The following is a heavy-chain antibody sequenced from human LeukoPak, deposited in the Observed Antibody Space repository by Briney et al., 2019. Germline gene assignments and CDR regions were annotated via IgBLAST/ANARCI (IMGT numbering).Heavy chain of an antibody. CDR1: GYIFTGYY. CDR3: ARDAQFAVVVPAAKLNYMDV. Sequence: ASVKVSCKASGYIFTGYYMHWVRQAPGQGLEWMGWINPNNGGTKYAQKFEGRVIMTRDTSSTVYLEVRRLRSDDTAIYFCARDAQFAVVVPAAKLNYMDVWGTGTTVTVSS. J-gene: IGHJ6*03. V-gene: IGHV1-2*02. D-gene: IGHD2-2*01. CDR2: INPNNGGT.